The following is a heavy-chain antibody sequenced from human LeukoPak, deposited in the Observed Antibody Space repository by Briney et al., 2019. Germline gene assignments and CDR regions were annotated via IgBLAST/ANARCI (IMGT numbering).Heavy chain of an antibody. CDR1: GYTFTSYG. D-gene: IGHD3-10*01. Sequence: ASVKVSCKASGYTFTSYGISWVRQAPGQGLEWMGWISAYNGNTNYAQKLQGRVTMTTDTSTSTAYMELRSLRSDDTAVYYCARGGGSGSYYPSNDYYYYGMDVWGQGTTVTVSS. CDR3: ARGGGSGSYYPSNDYYYYGMDV. J-gene: IGHJ6*02. CDR2: ISAYNGNT. V-gene: IGHV1-18*01.